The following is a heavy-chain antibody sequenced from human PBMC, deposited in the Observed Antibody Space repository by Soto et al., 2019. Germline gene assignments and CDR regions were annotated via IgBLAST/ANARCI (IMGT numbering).Heavy chain of an antibody. J-gene: IGHJ5*02. D-gene: IGHD3-10*01. CDR3: AGQRSPEGWFDP. CDR1: AISFNTYG. CDR2: VTVTCGST. V-gene: IGHV3-23*01. Sequence: GGSLRLSCAASAISFNTYGVTWVRQAPGKGLEWVSTVTVTCGSTYYADSVKGRFTISRDRSNYTVSLLLNSLRVEDTAIYYCAGQRSPEGWFDPWGQGTLVTVSS.